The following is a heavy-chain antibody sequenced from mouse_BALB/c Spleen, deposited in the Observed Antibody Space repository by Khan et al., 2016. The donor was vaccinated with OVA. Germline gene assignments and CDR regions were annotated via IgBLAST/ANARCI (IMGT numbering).Heavy chain of an antibody. J-gene: IGHJ3*01. V-gene: IGHV5-6*01. Sequence: EVELVESGGDLVKPGGSLKLSCAASGFTFSSYSMSWVRQTPDKRLEWVASISSGGDYTYYPDSVKGRFTISRANAKNTLYLQMSDLKSEDTAMYYCADLLTGSVAYWGQGILVTVSA. D-gene: IGHD4-1*01. CDR2: ISSGGDYT. CDR1: GFTFSSYS. CDR3: ADLLTGSVAY.